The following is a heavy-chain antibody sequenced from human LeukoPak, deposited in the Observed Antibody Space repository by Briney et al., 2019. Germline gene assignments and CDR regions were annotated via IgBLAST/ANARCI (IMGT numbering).Heavy chain of an antibody. J-gene: IGHJ4*02. CDR3: ARSPHCLYCSSTSWPDY. CDR2: ISSSSSTI. D-gene: IGHD2-2*01. CDR1: GFTFSSYA. V-gene: IGHV3-48*01. Sequence: GGSLRLSCAASGFTFSSYAMSWVRQAPGKGLEWVSYISSSSSTIYYADSVKGRFTISRDNAKNSLYLQMNSLRAEDTAVYYCARSPHCLYCSSTSWPDYWGQGTLVTVSS.